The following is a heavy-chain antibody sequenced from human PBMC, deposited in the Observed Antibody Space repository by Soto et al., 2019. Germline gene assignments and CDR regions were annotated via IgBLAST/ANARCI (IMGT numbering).Heavy chain of an antibody. J-gene: IGHJ4*02. D-gene: IGHD2-21*01. CDR3: ARGGLYFRDADVAPVN. Sequence: SETLSLTCTVSGASIASGGHYWSWIRQDTGKGLEWIGYIYYGGNTYYNPSLKSRITVSVDTSKNQFSLKLTSVTAADTAVYFCARGGLYFRDADVAPVNWGQGTLVTVSS. CDR1: GASIASGGHY. V-gene: IGHV4-31*03. CDR2: IYYGGNT.